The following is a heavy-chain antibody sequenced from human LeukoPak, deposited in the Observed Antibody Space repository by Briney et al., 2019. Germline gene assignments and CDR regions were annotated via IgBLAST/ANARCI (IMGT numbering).Heavy chain of an antibody. V-gene: IGHV1-2*02. D-gene: IGHD1-1*01. CDR2: INPNSGGT. CDR1: GYTFTGYY. CDR3: ARRQGTTLSFDY. Sequence: ASVKVSCKASGYTFTGYYMHWVRQAPGQGLEWMGWINPNSGGTNYAQKFHGRVTMTRDTSVSTAYMELSRLSSDDTAVYYCARRQGTTLSFDYWGQGTLVTVSS. J-gene: IGHJ4*02.